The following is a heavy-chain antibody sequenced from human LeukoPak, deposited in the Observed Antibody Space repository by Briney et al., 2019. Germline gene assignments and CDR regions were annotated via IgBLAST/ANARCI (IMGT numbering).Heavy chain of an antibody. J-gene: IGHJ6*02. V-gene: IGHV3-7*01. CDR1: GFTFSSYW. D-gene: IGHD2-21*01. CDR2: IKQDGSEK. Sequence: PGGSLRLSCAASGFTFSSYWMSWVRQAPGKGLEWVANIKQDGSEKYYVDSVEGRFTISRDNAKNSLYLQMNSLRAEDTAVYYCARDHCPPCGYYYGMDVWGQGTTVTVSS. CDR3: ARDHCPPCGYYYGMDV.